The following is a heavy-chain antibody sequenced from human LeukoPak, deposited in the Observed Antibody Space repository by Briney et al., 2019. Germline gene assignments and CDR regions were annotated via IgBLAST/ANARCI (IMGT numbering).Heavy chain of an antibody. J-gene: IGHJ4*02. CDR2: ISGSGGST. Sequence: GGSLRLSCAASGFTFSSYAMSWVRQAPGKGLEWVSAISGSGGSTYYADSVKGRFTISRDNSKNTLHLQMNSLRAEDTAVYYCAKEPPERRVRGAILRYFDYWGQGTLVTVSS. CDR1: GFTFSSYA. V-gene: IGHV3-23*01. D-gene: IGHD3-10*01. CDR3: AKEPPERRVRGAILRYFDY.